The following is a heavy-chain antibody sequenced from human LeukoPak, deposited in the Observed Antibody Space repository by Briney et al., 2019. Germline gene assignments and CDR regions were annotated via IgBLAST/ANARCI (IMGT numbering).Heavy chain of an antibody. Sequence: ASVKVSCKASGYTFTSYGINWVRQAPGQGLEWMGWISAYNGNTNYAQKLQGRVTMTTDTSTSTAYMELRSLRSDDTAVYYCAREALGYRGYDPDYFDSWGQGTLVIVSS. D-gene: IGHD5-12*01. CDR1: GYTFTSYG. J-gene: IGHJ4*02. CDR2: ISAYNGNT. CDR3: AREALGYRGYDPDYFDS. V-gene: IGHV1-18*01.